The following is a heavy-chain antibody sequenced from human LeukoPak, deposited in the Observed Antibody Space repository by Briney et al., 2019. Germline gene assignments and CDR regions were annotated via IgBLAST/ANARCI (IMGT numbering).Heavy chain of an antibody. J-gene: IGHJ3*02. V-gene: IGHV4-59*02. CDR2: LSHGGSS. CDR3: ARARYANAWYAFDI. D-gene: IGHD2-2*01. CDR1: GGSVSSYY. Sequence: PSETLSLTCTVSGGSVSSYYWSWIRWPPGRGLEWIAYLSHGGSSDSNPSLTSRVTTLVDASKNQFSLKLTSVTAADTAVYYCARARYANAWYAFDIWGHGTMVTVSS.